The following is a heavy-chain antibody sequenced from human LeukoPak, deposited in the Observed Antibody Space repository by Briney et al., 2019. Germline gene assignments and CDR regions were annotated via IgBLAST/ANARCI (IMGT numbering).Heavy chain of an antibody. J-gene: IGHJ3*02. D-gene: IGHD3-22*01. CDR2: IYHSGST. Sequence: SGTLSLTCAVSGGSISSSNWWSWVRQPPGKGLEWIGEIYHSGSTYYNPSLKSRVTISVDTSKNQFSLKLSSVTAADTAVYYCARGNYYDSSGYYDGRDAFDIWGQGTMVTVSS. CDR3: ARGNYYDSSGYYDGRDAFDI. CDR1: GGSISSSNW. V-gene: IGHV4-4*02.